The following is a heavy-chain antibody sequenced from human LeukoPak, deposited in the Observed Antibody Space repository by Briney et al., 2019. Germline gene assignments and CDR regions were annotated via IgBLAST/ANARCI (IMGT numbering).Heavy chain of an antibody. J-gene: IGHJ6*03. CDR1: GYSFTSYW. V-gene: IGHV5-51*01. Sequence: GESLKISCKGSGYSFTSYWIGWVRQMPGKGLEWMGIIYPSDSDTRYSPSFQGQVTISADKSISTAYLQWSSLKASDTAMYYCARRIAAAGTFYYYMDVWGKGTTVTVSS. CDR3: ARRIAAAGTFYYYMDV. CDR2: IYPSDSDT. D-gene: IGHD6-13*01.